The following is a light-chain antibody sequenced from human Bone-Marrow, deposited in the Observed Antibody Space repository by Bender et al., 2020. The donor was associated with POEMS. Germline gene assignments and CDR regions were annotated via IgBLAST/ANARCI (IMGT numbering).Light chain of an antibody. CDR2: DVS. CDR3: ISYTGSSTCV. Sequence: QSALTQPASVSGSPGQSITISCTGTSSDVGGYNYVSWYQQHPGKAPKLMIYDVSHRPSGVSNRFSGSKSGNTASLTISGLQAEDEAEYYCISYTGSSTCVFGSGTQVTVL. V-gene: IGLV2-14*03. J-gene: IGLJ1*01. CDR1: SSDVGGYNY.